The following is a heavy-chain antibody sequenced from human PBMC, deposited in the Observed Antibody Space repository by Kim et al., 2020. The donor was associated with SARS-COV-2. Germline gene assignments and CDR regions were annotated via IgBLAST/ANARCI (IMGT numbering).Heavy chain of an antibody. Sequence: SETLSLTCTVSGGSISSSSYYWGWIRQPPGKGLEWIGSIYYSGSTYYNPSLKSRVTISVDTSKNQFSLKLSSVTAADTAVYYCARHTTPATYGSGSYFWFDPWGQGTLVTVSS. J-gene: IGHJ5*02. V-gene: IGHV4-39*01. CDR3: ARHTTPATYGSGSYFWFDP. CDR2: IYYSGST. D-gene: IGHD3-10*01. CDR1: GGSISSSSYY.